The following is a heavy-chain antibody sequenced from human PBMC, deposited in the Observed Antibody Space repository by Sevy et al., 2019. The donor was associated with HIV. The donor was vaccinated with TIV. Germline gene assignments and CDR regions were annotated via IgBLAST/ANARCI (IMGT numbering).Heavy chain of an antibody. V-gene: IGHV3-23*01. Sequence: GGSLRLSCAASGFTFSKYAMSWVRQPPGKGLEWVSTLYFGCGEINYEDSVKGRFTIYRDNSKSSVYLQMNNLRPEDTAVYYCAREGCTKPHDYWGQGTLVTVSS. CDR1: GFTFSKYA. CDR3: AREGCTKPHDY. CDR2: LYFGCGEI. J-gene: IGHJ4*02. D-gene: IGHD2-8*01.